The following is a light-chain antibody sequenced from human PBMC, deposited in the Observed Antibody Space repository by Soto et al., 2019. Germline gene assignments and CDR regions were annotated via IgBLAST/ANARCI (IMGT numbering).Light chain of an antibody. Sequence: EVVMRQSPATLSVSPGETATLSCRASQSVSNKLAWYQQRPGQAPRLLIYAADTRATGIPDRFSGSGSGREFPLTLSTLLSEDFAVYYCQQYNNWPPYTFGQGAKVEVK. CDR3: QQYNNWPPYT. CDR2: AAD. CDR1: QSVSNK. V-gene: IGKV3D-15*01. J-gene: IGKJ1*01.